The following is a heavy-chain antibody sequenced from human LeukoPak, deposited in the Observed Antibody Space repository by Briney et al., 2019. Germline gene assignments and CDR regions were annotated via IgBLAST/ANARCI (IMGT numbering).Heavy chain of an antibody. CDR1: GGTFSSYA. CDR3: ARGVDRYNWNNYY. CDR2: IIPILGIA. J-gene: IGHJ4*02. Sequence: SVKVSCKASGGTFSSYAISWVRQAPGQGLEWMGRIIPILGIANYAQKFQGRVTITADKSTSTAYMELSSLRSEDTAVYYCARGVDRYNWNNYYWGQGTLVTVPS. D-gene: IGHD1/OR15-1a*01. V-gene: IGHV1-69*04.